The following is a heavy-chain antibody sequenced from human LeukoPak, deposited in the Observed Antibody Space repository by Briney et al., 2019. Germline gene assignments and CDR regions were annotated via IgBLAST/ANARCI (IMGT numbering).Heavy chain of an antibody. CDR2: INHSGST. J-gene: IGHJ4*02. Sequence: SETLSPTCAVYGGSFSGYYWSWIRQPPGKGLEWIGEINHSGSTNYNPSLKSRVTISVDTSKNQFSLKLSSVTAADTAVYYCARGPGRYYDSSGYYRFDYWGQGTLVTVSS. CDR1: GGSFSGYY. D-gene: IGHD3-22*01. CDR3: ARGPGRYYDSSGYYRFDY. V-gene: IGHV4-34*01.